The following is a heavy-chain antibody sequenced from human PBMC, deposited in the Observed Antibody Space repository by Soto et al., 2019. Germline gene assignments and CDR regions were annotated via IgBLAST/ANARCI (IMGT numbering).Heavy chain of an antibody. D-gene: IGHD3-10*01. J-gene: IGHJ6*02. V-gene: IGHV3-23*01. Sequence: PGGSLRLSCAASGFTFSGDAMSWVRQAPGKGLEWVSTISGSGGSTYYVDSVKGRFTISRDNSKNTLYLQMNSLRAEDTAVYYCASSPIVRGVTNLYYYYGMDVWGQGTTVTVSS. CDR2: ISGSGGST. CDR1: GFTFSGDA. CDR3: ASSPIVRGVTNLYYYYGMDV.